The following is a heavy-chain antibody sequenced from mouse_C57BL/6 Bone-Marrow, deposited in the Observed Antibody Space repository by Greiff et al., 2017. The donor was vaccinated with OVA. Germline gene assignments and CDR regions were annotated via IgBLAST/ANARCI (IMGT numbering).Heavy chain of an antibody. CDR2: INPNNGGT. CDR3: ARRVYDGYCAY. CDR1: GYTFTDYN. Sequence: EVQLQQSGPELVKPGASVKLPCKASGYTFTDYNMDWVQQSPGQSLEWIGDINPNNGGTFYNQKFKGKATLTVAKSSSTAYMALSSLTSEDTAVYCCARRVYDGYCAYWGQGTLVTVSA. V-gene: IGHV1-18*01. J-gene: IGHJ3*01. D-gene: IGHD2-3*01.